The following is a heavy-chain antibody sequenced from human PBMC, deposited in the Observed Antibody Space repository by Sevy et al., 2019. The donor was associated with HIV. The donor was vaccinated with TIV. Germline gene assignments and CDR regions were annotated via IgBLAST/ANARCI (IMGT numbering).Heavy chain of an antibody. CDR3: ARGGIFRSSGSYYQLDYYGMDV. CDR2: ISYDGSNK. Sequence: GGCLRLSCAASGFTFSSYAMHWVRQAPGKGLEWVAVISYDGSNKYYADSVKGRFTISRDNSKNTLYLQMNSLRAEDTAVYYCARGGIFRSSGSYYQLDYYGMDVWGQGTTVTVSS. CDR1: GFTFSSYA. J-gene: IGHJ6*02. D-gene: IGHD3-10*01. V-gene: IGHV3-30-3*01.